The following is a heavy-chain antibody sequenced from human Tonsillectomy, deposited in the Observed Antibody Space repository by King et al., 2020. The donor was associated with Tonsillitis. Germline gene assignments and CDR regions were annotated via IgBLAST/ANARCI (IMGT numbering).Heavy chain of an antibody. D-gene: IGHD3-22*01. CDR1: GYSISSGYY. J-gene: IGHJ4*02. V-gene: IGHV4-38-2*02. Sequence: VQLQESGPGLVKPSETLSLTCTVSGYSISSGYYWGWIRQPPGKGLEWIGSIYHGGSTFYNPSLKSRLTISVDTSKNQFSLKLSSVTAADTAVYYCARTLYSYDSSGYYFNYWGQGTLVTVSS. CDR3: ARTLYSYDSSGYYFNY. CDR2: IYHGGST.